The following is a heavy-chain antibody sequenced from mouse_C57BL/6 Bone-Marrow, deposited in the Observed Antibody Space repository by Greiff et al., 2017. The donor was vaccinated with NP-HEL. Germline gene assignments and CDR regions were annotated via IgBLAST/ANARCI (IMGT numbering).Heavy chain of an antibody. J-gene: IGHJ4*01. CDR3: AKTDYYAMDY. CDR2: INPNNGGT. V-gene: IGHV1-26*01. Sequence: VQLQQSGPELVKAGASVKISCKASGYTFTDYYMNWVKQSHGKSLEWIGDINPNNGGTSYNQKFKGKATLTVDKSSSTAYMELRSLTSEDSAVYYCAKTDYYAMDYWGQGTSVTVSS. CDR1: GYTFTDYY.